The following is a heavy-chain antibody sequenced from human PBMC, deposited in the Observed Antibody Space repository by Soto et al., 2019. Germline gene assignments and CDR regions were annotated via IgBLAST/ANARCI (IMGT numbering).Heavy chain of an antibody. J-gene: IGHJ4*02. CDR1: GFTFSSYW. CDR3: VRDGYIGYDSAFDF. CDR2: IKQDGSEK. D-gene: IGHD5-12*01. V-gene: IGHV3-7*01. Sequence: GGSLRLSCAASGFTFSSYWMSWVRQAPGKGLEWVANIKQDGSEKYYVDSVKGRFTISRDNAKNSLYLQMNSLRAEDTAVYFCVRDGYIGYDSAFDFWGQGTLVTVSS.